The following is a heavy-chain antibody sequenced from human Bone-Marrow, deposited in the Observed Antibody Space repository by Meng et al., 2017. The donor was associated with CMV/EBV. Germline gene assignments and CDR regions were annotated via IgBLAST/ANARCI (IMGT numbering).Heavy chain of an antibody. CDR1: GFTFSNYP. D-gene: IGHD3-3*01. CDR2: IRYDGSNK. V-gene: IGHV3-30*02. Sequence: GESLKISCAASGFTFSNYPMHWVRQAPGKGLEWVAFIRYDGSNKYYADSVKGRFTISRDNSKNTLYLQMNSLRAEDTAVYYCAKLYDFWSGYPEDYWGQGTLVTVSS. J-gene: IGHJ4*02. CDR3: AKLYDFWSGYPEDY.